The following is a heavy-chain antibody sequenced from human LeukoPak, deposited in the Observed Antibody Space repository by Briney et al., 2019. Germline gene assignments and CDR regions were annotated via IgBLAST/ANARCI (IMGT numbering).Heavy chain of an antibody. CDR3: ARTQLERQAKGWFDP. Sequence: SETLSLTCTVSGGSISSYYWSWIRQPPGKGLEWIGYIYYSGSTNYNPSLKSRVTISVDTSKNQFSLKLSSVTAADTAVYYCARTQLERQAKGWFDPWGQGTLVTVSS. J-gene: IGHJ5*02. CDR2: IYYSGST. D-gene: IGHD1-1*01. CDR1: GGSISSYY. V-gene: IGHV4-59*01.